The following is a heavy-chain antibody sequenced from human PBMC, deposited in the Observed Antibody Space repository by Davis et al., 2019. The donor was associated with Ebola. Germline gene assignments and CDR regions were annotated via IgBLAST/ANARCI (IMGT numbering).Heavy chain of an antibody. CDR1: AYTFATYD. CDR2: MNANNGHT. CDR3: ARVYDDYYYYGMDV. J-gene: IGHJ6*02. V-gene: IGHV1-8*01. D-gene: IGHD3-3*01. Sequence: ASVPDTCNASAYTFATYDDFCLRHPAGRGLLWMGWMNANNGHTGYAQKCQGRVTMTRNTSISTAYMELSSLRSEDTAVYYCARVYDDYYYYGMDVWGQGTTVTVSS.